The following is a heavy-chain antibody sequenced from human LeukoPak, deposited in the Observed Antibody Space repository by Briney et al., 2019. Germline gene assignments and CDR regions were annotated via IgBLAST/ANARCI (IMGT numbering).Heavy chain of an antibody. D-gene: IGHD6-19*01. CDR2: IYPGDSDT. CDR3: ASGFSSGYYYFDY. J-gene: IGHJ4*02. Sequence: GESLKISFKGSGXSFTSYCVGWVRQMPGKGLEWMGIIYPGDSDTRYSPSFQGQVTISADKSISTAYLQWSSLKASDTAMYYCASGFSSGYYYFDYWGQGTLVTVSS. CDR1: GXSFTSYC. V-gene: IGHV5-51*01.